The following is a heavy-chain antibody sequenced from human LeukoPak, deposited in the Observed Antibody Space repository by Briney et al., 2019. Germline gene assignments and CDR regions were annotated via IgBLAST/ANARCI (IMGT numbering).Heavy chain of an antibody. J-gene: IGHJ4*02. Sequence: ASVTVSFKASGYTFTGYYMHWVRQAPGQGLEWMGWMNPNSGNTGYAQKFQGRVTMTRNTSISTAYMELSSLRSEDTAVYYCARAPLWFGELSLFDYWGQGTLVTVSS. D-gene: IGHD3-10*01. CDR2: MNPNSGNT. CDR1: GYTFTGYY. CDR3: ARAPLWFGELSLFDY. V-gene: IGHV1-8*02.